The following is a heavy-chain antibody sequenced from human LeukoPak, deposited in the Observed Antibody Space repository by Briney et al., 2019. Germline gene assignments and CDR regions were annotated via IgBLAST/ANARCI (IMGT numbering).Heavy chain of an antibody. CDR1: GFTFSSYA. J-gene: IGHJ6*02. V-gene: IGHV3-21*01. Sequence: GGSLRLSCAASGFTFSSYAMSWVRQAPGKGLEWVSSISSISSSIYYADSVKGRFTISRDNAKNSLYLQMNSLRAEDTAVYYCARVLGNYHYYGMDVWGQGTTVTVSS. CDR3: ARVLGNYHYYGMDV. CDR2: ISSISSSI. D-gene: IGHD2-8*02.